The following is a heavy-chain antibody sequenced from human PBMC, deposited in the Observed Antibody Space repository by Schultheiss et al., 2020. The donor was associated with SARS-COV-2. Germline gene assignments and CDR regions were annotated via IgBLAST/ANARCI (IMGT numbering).Heavy chain of an antibody. CDR1: GYSFTSYW. J-gene: IGHJ4*02. CDR3: AREEGVPAAPPGY. D-gene: IGHD2-2*01. CDR2: IYPGDSDT. V-gene: IGHV5-51*01. Sequence: GGSLRLSCKGSGYSFTSYWIGWVRQMPGKGLEWMGIIYPGDSDTRYSPSFQGQVTISADKSISTAYLQRSSLKASDTAMYYCAREEGVPAAPPGYWGQGTLVTVSS.